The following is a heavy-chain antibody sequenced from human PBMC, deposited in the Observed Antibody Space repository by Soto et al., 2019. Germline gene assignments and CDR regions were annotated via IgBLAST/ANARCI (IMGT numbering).Heavy chain of an antibody. Sequence: SLRLSCAASGDTFISYGMHGCFQHPLKWLEWGAVIWYDGSNKYYAASVKGRFTISRDNSKNTLYLQRNSLRAEDTAVYYCARGLPHYYDFWSGYYPADDYYYFCGMDVWGQGTTVTV. J-gene: IGHJ6*02. CDR1: GDTFISYG. V-gene: IGHV3-33*01. CDR2: IWYDGSNK. CDR3: ARGLPHYYDFWSGYYPADDYYYFCGMDV. D-gene: IGHD3-3*01.